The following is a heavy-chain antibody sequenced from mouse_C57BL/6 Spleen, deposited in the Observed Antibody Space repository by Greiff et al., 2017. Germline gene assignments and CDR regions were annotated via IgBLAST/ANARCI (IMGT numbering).Heavy chain of an antibody. V-gene: IGHV5-17*01. J-gene: IGHJ4*01. CDR2: ISSGSSTI. CDR3: ERDRSGYGYAMDY. CDR1: GFTFSDYG. Sequence: EVHLVASGGGLVKPGGSLKLSCAASGFTFSDYGMHWVRQAPEKGLEWVAYISSGSSTIYYADTVKGRFTISRDNAKNTLFLQMTSLRSEETAMYYCERDRSGYGYAMDYWGQGTSVTVSS. D-gene: IGHD3-2*02.